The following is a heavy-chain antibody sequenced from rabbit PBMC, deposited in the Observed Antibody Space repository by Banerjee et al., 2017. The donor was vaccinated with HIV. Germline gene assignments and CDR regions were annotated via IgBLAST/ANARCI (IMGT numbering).Heavy chain of an antibody. CDR2: IDPLFHNT. V-gene: IGHV1S7*01. Sequence: QSLKESGGGLVQPGGSLKLSCKASGFDFNGYFMGWVRQAPGKGLEWIAYIDPLFHNTYYASWVNGRFTISSHNAQNTLYLQLNSLTAADTATYFCTILNSGWGPNYFNLWGQGTLVTVS. CDR1: GFDFNGYF. D-gene: IGHD4-1*01. CDR3: TILNSGWGPNYFNL. J-gene: IGHJ4*01.